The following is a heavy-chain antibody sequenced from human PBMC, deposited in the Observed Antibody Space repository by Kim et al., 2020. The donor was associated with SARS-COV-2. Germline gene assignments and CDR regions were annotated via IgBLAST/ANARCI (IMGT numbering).Heavy chain of an antibody. CDR3: ARSEGRASWHQFDY. J-gene: IGHJ4*02. CDR1: GDSFSAYY. V-gene: IGHV4-59*01. Sequence: SETLSLTCTVSGDSFSAYYWSWIRHLPGKGLEWIGYIFYGGDTNYNPSLKSRVTMSWDTSRNEFSVDLTSVTDADTAIYYCARSEGRASWHQFDYWGQGILVTASS. CDR2: IFYGGDT.